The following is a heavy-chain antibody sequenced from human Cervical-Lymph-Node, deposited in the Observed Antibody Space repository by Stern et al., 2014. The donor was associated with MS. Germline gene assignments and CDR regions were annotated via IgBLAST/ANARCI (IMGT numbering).Heavy chain of an antibody. CDR3: ARQRYFDY. CDR2: IFPGGSDM. V-gene: IGHV5-51*01. Sequence: VQLVESGPEVKRPGESLKISCQASGYTFTSYWIGWVRQMPGKGLEWIAIIFPGGSDMGNSPAFQGQVTTSADKTSSTASFQWNNLKAWDTAIYYCARQRYFDYWGQGTLVTVSS. CDR1: GYTFTSYW. J-gene: IGHJ4*02.